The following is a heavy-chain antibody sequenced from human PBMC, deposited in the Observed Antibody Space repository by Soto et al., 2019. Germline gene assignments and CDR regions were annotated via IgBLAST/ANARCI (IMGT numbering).Heavy chain of an antibody. Sequence: ETLSLTCAFYGGSFDDFYWSWVRQSPGKGLEWVGEISHDGGTNYSPSLASRVSISVDTSKNQFSLHLRSVTAADTGLYYCARGQLVWYGDLTPYHRDMDVWGQGTTVTVSS. CDR1: GGSFDDFY. J-gene: IGHJ6*02. D-gene: IGHD3-10*01. CDR3: ARGQLVWYGDLTPYHRDMDV. CDR2: ISHDGGT. V-gene: IGHV4-34*01.